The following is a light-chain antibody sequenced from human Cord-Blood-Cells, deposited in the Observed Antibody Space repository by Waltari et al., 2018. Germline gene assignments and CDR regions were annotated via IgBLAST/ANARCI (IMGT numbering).Light chain of an antibody. CDR2: GAS. V-gene: IGKV3-20*01. CDR1: QSVSSSY. J-gene: IGKJ1*01. CDR3: QQYGSSPT. Sequence: EIVLTQSPGTLSLSPGERATLSCRASQSVSSSYLAWYQQKPAQAPRLLIYGASSSATGIPDRFSGSGSWTDFTLTSSILEPEDFAVYYCQQYGSSPTFGQGTKVEIK.